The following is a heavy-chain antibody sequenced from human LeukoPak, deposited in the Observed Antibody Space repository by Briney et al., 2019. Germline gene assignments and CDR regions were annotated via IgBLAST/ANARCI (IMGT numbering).Heavy chain of an antibody. CDR3: ARVLLWFGELWKVSWFDP. CDR2: IYYSGST. CDR1: GGSISSSSYY. Sequence: SETLSLTCTVSGGSISSSSYYWGWIRQPPGKGREWIGSIYYSGSTYYNPSLKSRVTISVDTSKNQFSLKLSSVTAADTAVYYCARVLLWFGELWKVSWFDPWGQGTLVTVSS. V-gene: IGHV4-39*01. J-gene: IGHJ5*02. D-gene: IGHD3-10*01.